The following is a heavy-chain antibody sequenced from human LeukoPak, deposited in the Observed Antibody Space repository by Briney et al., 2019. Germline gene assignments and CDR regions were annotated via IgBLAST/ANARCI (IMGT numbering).Heavy chain of an antibody. J-gene: IGHJ3*02. D-gene: IGHD1-7*01. CDR2: IDHTGIT. Sequence: SETLSLTCTVSDDSITIYYWSWIRQPPGKGLEWIGYIDHTGITNYNPSLNSRVTISRDTSKNHFSLELSSATAADTALYYCAREQRYNWNYRAFDIWGQGTMVTVSS. V-gene: IGHV4-59*01. CDR1: DDSITIYY. CDR3: AREQRYNWNYRAFDI.